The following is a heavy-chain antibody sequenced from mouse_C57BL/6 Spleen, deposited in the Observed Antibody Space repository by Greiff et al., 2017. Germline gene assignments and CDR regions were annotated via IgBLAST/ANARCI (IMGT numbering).Heavy chain of an antibody. CDR2: ISSGSSTI. Sequence: EVQLVESGGGLVKPGGSLKLSCAASGFTFSDYGMHWVRQAPEKGLEWVAYISSGSSTIYYADTVKGRFTISRDNAKNTLFLQMTSLRSEDTAMYYCARGAAQAPFAYWGQGTLVTVSA. CDR3: ARGAAQAPFAY. V-gene: IGHV5-17*01. D-gene: IGHD3-2*02. J-gene: IGHJ3*01. CDR1: GFTFSDYG.